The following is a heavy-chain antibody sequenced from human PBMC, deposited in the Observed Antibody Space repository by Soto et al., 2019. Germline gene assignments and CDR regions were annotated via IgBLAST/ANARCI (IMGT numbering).Heavy chain of an antibody. CDR3: ARVEDGSGIYAFISGMDV. V-gene: IGHV1-18*01. CDR2: ISPYNGNT. J-gene: IGHJ6*01. CDR1: GYTFTSYG. Sequence: ASAKVSCKESGYTFTSYGISWVRQAPGQGLEWMGWISPYNGNTNYAQKLQGRVTMTTDTSTSTAYMELRSLRSDDTAVYYCARVEDGSGIYAFISGMDVWGLWTTGPVS. D-gene: IGHD1-26*01.